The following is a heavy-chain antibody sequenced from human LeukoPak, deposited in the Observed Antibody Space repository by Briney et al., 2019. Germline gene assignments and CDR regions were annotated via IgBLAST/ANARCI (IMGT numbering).Heavy chain of an antibody. CDR2: ISGSGSST. CDR3: AKDAYYYDSSGYYYTVRYFQH. V-gene: IGHV3-23*01. CDR1: GFTFRRYG. D-gene: IGHD3-22*01. J-gene: IGHJ1*01. Sequence: PGGSLRLSCAASGFTFRRYGMSWVRQAPEKGLEWVSAISGSGSSTYYGDSVKGRFTISRDNSKNTLYLQMNSLRAEDTAVYYCAKDAYYYDSSGYYYTVRYFQHWGQGTLVTVSS.